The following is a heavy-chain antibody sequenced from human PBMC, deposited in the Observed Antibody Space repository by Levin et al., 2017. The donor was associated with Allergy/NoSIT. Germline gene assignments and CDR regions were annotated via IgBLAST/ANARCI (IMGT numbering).Heavy chain of an antibody. J-gene: IGHJ4*02. Sequence: LSLTCAASGFTFSNAWMSWVRQAPGKGLEWVGRIKSKTDGGTTDYAAPVKGRFTISRDDSKNTLYLQMNSLKTEDTAVYYCTTDLEAVAGWFSGDYWGQGTLVTVSS. CDR3: TTDLEAVAGWFSGDY. CDR1: GFTFSNAW. D-gene: IGHD6-19*01. V-gene: IGHV3-15*01. CDR2: IKSKTDGGTT.